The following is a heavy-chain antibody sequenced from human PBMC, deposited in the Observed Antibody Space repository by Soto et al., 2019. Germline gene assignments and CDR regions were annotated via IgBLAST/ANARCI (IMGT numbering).Heavy chain of an antibody. CDR1: GFTFTSYD. V-gene: IGHV3-30*18. CDR3: AKGPKKYGTRKENCYFDY. J-gene: IGHJ4*02. Sequence: PGGSLRLSCAASGFTFTSYDIHWVRQAPGKGLEWVAVISYDGSENYYADSVKGRLTISRDNSKNTVYLQMNSLRVEDTAVYYCAKGPKKYGTRKENCYFDYWGQGTLVTVSS. D-gene: IGHD1-1*01. CDR2: ISYDGSEN.